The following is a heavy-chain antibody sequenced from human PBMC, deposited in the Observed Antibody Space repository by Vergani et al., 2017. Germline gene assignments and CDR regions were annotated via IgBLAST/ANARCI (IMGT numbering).Heavy chain of an antibody. CDR1: GFTFSSYA. CDR3: ARERGITMVRGVIIFYGMDV. Sequence: EVQLLESGGGLVQPGGSLRLSCAASGFTFSSYAMSWVRQAPGKGLEWVSAISGSGGSTYYADSVKGRFTISRDNSKNTLYLQMNSLRAEDTAVYYCARERGITMVRGVIIFYGMDVWGQGTTVTVSS. V-gene: IGHV3-23*01. CDR2: ISGSGGST. J-gene: IGHJ6*02. D-gene: IGHD3-10*01.